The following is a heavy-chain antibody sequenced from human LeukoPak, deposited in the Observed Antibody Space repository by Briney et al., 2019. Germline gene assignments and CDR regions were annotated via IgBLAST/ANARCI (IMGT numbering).Heavy chain of an antibody. CDR1: GDSFSSHY. D-gene: IGHD4-17*01. CDR3: ARDLVTVTKGFDI. CDR2: ISHIGRT. V-gene: IGHV4-59*11. J-gene: IGHJ3*02. Sequence: PSETLSLTCAVSGDSFSSHYWTWIRQSPGTGLEWIGYISHIGRTNYNPSLKSRVTISIDTSKNQFSLKLRSVTAADTAVYYCARDLVTVTKGFDIWGQGTMVSV.